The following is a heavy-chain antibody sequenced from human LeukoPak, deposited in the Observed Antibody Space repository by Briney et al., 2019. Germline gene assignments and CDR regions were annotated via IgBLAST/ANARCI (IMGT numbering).Heavy chain of an antibody. D-gene: IGHD2-2*01. V-gene: IGHV3-23*01. J-gene: IGHJ5*02. CDR3: AKDLGYCSSTSCYGRFDP. CDR2: ISGSGDST. Sequence: PGGSLRLSCAASGFTFSTYAVNWVRQAPGKGLEWVSTISGSGDSTYYADSVKGRFTISRDNSKNTLYLQMNSLRAEDTAVYYCAKDLGYCSSTSCYGRFDPWGQGTLVTVSS. CDR1: GFTFSTYA.